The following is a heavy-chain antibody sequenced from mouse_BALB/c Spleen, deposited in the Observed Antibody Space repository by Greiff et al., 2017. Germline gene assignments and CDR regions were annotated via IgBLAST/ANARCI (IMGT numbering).Heavy chain of an antibody. CDR1: GFTFSSYA. CDR3: ARGSDGYSYFDY. V-gene: IGHV5-9-3*01. D-gene: IGHD2-3*01. Sequence: EVQRVESGGGLVKPGGSLKLSCAASGFTFSSYAMSWVRQTPEKRLEWVATISSGGSYTYYPDSVKGRFTISRDNAKNTLYLQMSSLRSEDTAMYYCARGSDGYSYFDYWGQGTTLTVSS. CDR2: ISSGGSYT. J-gene: IGHJ2*01.